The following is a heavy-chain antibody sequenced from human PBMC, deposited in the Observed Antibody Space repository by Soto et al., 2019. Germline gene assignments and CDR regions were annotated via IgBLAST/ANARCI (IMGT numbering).Heavy chain of an antibody. J-gene: IGHJ4*02. CDR2: ISYDGSNK. CDR1: GFTFSRYG. CDR3: AKSHIVATITPVDY. D-gene: IGHD5-12*01. V-gene: IGHV3-30*18. Sequence: QVQLVESGGGVVQPGRSLRLSCAASGFTFSRYGMHWVRQAPGKGLEWVAVISYDGSNKYYADSVKGRFTISRDNSKNTLYLQMNSLRAEDTAVYYCAKSHIVATITPVDYGGQGTLVTVSS.